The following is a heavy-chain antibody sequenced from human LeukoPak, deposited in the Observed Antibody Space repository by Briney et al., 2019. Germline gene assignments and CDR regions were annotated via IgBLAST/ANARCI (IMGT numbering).Heavy chain of an antibody. CDR2: IHYSETT. Sequence: SETLSLTCTISGGSVSSSNYYWGWIRQPPGKGLEWIASIHYSETTYYNPSLKSRVTISVDTSKNQFSLKLSSVTAADTAVYYCARAHSSGYYYYYYYYYMDVWGKGTTVTVSS. J-gene: IGHJ6*03. CDR3: ARAHSSGYYYYYYYYYMDV. D-gene: IGHD3-22*01. V-gene: IGHV4-39*07. CDR1: GGSVSSSNYY.